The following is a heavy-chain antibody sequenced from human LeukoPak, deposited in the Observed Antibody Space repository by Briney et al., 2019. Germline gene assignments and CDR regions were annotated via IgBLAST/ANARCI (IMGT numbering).Heavy chain of an antibody. J-gene: IGHJ3*02. CDR3: ARDRTTSGGAAFDI. V-gene: IGHV3-30*04. Sequence: PGGSLRLSCAASGFTFSSYAMQWVRQAPGKGLEWVAVISYDGNNKYYADSVKGRFTISRDNSKNTLYLQVSSLRTDDTAMYYCARDRTTSGGAAFDIWGQGTMVTVSS. D-gene: IGHD3-16*01. CDR2: ISYDGNNK. CDR1: GFTFSSYA.